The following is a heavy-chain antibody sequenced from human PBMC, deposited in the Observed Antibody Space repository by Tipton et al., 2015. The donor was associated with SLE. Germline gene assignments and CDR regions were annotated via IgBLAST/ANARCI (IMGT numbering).Heavy chain of an antibody. D-gene: IGHD1-14*01. CDR1: GLTFSSYA. CDR3: AKDRPEAFDI. Sequence: GSLRLSCAASGLTFSSYALSWVRKATGKGLEWVSVIYSGGSSTYYADSVKGRFTISRDNSKNTLYLQMNSLRAEDMAVYYCAKDRPEAFDIWGQGTMVTVSS. V-gene: IGHV3-23*03. CDR2: IYSGGSST. J-gene: IGHJ3*02.